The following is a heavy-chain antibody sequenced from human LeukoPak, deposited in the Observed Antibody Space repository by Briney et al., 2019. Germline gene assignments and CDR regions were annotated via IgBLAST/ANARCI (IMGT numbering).Heavy chain of an antibody. Sequence: GGSLRLSCAASGFTFSSFAMNWVRQAPGKGLEWVAFIRYDGSNKYYADSVKGRFTISRDNSKNTLYLQMNSLRAEDTAVYYCAKPPFRATVTSFDYWGQGTLVTVSS. CDR1: GFTFSSFA. D-gene: IGHD4-17*01. V-gene: IGHV3-30*02. J-gene: IGHJ4*02. CDR2: IRYDGSNK. CDR3: AKPPFRATVTSFDY.